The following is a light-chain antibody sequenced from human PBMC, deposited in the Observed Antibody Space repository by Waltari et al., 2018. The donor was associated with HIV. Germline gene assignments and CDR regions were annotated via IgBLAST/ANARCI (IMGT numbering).Light chain of an antibody. V-gene: IGLV2-14*03. J-gene: IGLJ1*01. CDR1: TNDVGGGNS. CDR3: SSYTRASTLV. Sequence: QSALTQPASVSGSPGQSVTISCIGTTNDVGGGNSVSWYQQPPDKAPKLMIYDVTDPPSGISNRFSTSKSGNTASLTISGLQAEDEADYYCSSYTRASTLVFGAGTKVTVL. CDR2: DVT.